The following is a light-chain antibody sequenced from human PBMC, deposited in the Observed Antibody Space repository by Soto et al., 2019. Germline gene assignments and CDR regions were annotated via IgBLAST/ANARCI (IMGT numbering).Light chain of an antibody. CDR1: QGISSA. V-gene: IGKV1D-13*01. J-gene: IGKJ2*01. Sequence: AVQLTQSPSSLSASVGDRVTITCRASQGISSALAWYQQNPGKAPKLLIYDASSLESGVPSRFSGSGSGTDFTLTISSLQPEDFATYYGQQFSNYPSTFGQGTKLEIK. CDR2: DAS. CDR3: QQFSNYPST.